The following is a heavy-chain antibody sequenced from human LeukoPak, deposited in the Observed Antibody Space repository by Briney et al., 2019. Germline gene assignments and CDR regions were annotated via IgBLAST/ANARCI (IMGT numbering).Heavy chain of an antibody. CDR1: GFTFSGSA. CDR2: IRSKANSYAT. J-gene: IGHJ6*03. CDR3: TPTSTDMDA. D-gene: IGHD2-2*01. Sequence: GGSLRLSCAASGFTFSGSAMHWVRQASGKGLEWVGRIRSKANSYATAYAASVKGRFTISRDDSKNTAYLQMNSLKTEDTAAYYCTPTSTDMDAWGKGTTVTVSS. V-gene: IGHV3-73*01.